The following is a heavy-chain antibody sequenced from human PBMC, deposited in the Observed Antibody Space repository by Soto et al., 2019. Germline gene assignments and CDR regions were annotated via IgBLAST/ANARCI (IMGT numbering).Heavy chain of an antibody. D-gene: IGHD3-9*01. CDR1: GYTFGHFY. CDR2: ISPHNRNT. Sequence: QVQLVQSGAEVKRPGDSVKVSCQASGYTFGHFYITWVRQAPGQGLEWMGAISPHNRNTNYAEKFRGRVTMTTDTSTTTAYMKLRSLRSDDTAVYYCARDEGGYDILTGYYKAHHFDQWGQGALVTVSS. J-gene: IGHJ4*02. V-gene: IGHV1-18*01. CDR3: ARDEGGYDILTGYYKAHHFDQ.